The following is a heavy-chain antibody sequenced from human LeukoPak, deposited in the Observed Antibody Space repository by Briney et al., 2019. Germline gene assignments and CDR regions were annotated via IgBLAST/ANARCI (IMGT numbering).Heavy chain of an antibody. V-gene: IGHV3-23*01. J-gene: IGHJ6*03. CDR2: ISVSGGST. CDR1: GFSFSSYG. CDR3: AKGRGCNPVRRDYSYYMYV. D-gene: IGHD4-23*01. Sequence: GPCLRPSCAASGFSFSSYGTGSARHHRGDWLEWVSAISVSGGSTNQADSVEGRFTISRNKSKHTLCLQMTSLRAAHTGIYDCAKGRGCNPVRRDYSYYMYVWGKGTTVTVSS.